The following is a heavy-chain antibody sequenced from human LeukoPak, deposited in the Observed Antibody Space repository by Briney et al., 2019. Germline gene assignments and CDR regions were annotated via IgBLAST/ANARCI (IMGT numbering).Heavy chain of an antibody. CDR2: ISDSGGRT. CDR3: AKRGVVIRVILVGFHKEAYYFVS. CDR1: GITLSNYG. D-gene: IGHD3-22*01. J-gene: IGHJ4*02. V-gene: IGHV3-23*01. Sequence: PGGSLRLSCAVSGITLSNYGISWVRPAPGKGLEWVAGISDSGGRTNYADSVKGRFTISRDNPKNTLYLQMNSLRAEDTAVYFCAKRGVVIRVILVGFHKEAYYFVSWGQGALVTVSS.